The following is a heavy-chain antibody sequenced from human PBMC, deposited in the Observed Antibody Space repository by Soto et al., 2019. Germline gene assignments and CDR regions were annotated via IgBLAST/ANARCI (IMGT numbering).Heavy chain of an antibody. CDR2: IFPGDSDT. CDR1: GYSFTTYW. J-gene: IGHJ3*02. V-gene: IGHV5-51*01. CDR3: ARARVSTPRLEDPFDI. D-gene: IGHD3-3*01. Sequence: PGESLKISCEGSGYSFTTYWLAWVRQMPGKGLEYMGIIFPGDSDTRYSPSFQGQVTISADKSISTAYLQWTSLKSSDTAIYYCARARVSTPRLEDPFDIWAKGQWSPS.